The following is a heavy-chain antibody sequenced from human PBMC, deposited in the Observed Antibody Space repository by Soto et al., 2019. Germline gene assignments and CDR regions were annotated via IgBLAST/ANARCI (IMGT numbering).Heavy chain of an antibody. CDR1: GFTFSSYS. D-gene: IGHD5-12*01. CDR3: AREWRGYGGYDVIYYYYMDV. Sequence: GGSLRLSCAASGFTFSSYSMNWVRQAPGKGLEWVSSISSSSSYIYYADSVKGRFTISRDNAKNSLYLQMNSLRAEDTAVYYCAREWRGYGGYDVIYYYYMDVWGKGTTVTVSS. V-gene: IGHV3-21*01. CDR2: ISSSSSYI. J-gene: IGHJ6*03.